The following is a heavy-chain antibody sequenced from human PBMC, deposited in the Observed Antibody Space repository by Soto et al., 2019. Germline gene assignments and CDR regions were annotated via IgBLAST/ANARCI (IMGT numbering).Heavy chain of an antibody. CDR2: VSGSGGST. Sequence: VQLLESGGGLVQPGGSLRLSCAASEFTFSSYAMSWVRQAPGKGPEWVSSVSGSGGSTYSADSVKGRFTISRDNFKNTLYLEMNSLRAEDTAVYYCARHSTAAGSYYYYPMDVWGQGTTVAVSS. J-gene: IGHJ6*02. D-gene: IGHD6-13*01. CDR3: ARHSTAAGSYYYYPMDV. V-gene: IGHV3-23*01. CDR1: EFTFSSYA.